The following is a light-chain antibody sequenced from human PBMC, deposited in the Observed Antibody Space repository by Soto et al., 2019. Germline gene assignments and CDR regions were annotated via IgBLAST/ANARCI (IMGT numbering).Light chain of an antibody. Sequence: EIVMTQSPATLSVSPGERATLSCRPSQSVSSNLAWYQQKPGQAPRLLIYAASTRATGLPARFSGSWSGTEFTLTINSLQSEDFAIYYCQQYNNWPPTFGQGTK. V-gene: IGKV3-15*01. CDR3: QQYNNWPPT. J-gene: IGKJ1*01. CDR1: QSVSSN. CDR2: AAS.